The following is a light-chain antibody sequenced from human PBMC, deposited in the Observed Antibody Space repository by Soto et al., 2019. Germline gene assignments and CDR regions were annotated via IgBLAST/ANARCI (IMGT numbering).Light chain of an antibody. J-gene: IGKJ5*01. V-gene: IGKV1-33*01. CDR2: DAF. CDR3: HQYDNVPPIT. CDR1: QDITNR. Sequence: DLQMTQSPSSLSASVGDRVTITCRASQDITNRLNWYQQKPGKAPTLLIYDAFNLQTGVPSRFSGSRSGTDFTFTITSLQPEDIGTYYCHQYDNVPPITFDQGTRLEIK.